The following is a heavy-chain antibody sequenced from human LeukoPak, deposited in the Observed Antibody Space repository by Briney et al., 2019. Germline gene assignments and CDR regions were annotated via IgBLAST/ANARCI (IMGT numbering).Heavy chain of an antibody. Sequence: PSETLSLTCTVSGGSISSSSNYWGWIRQPPGKGLEWIGSIYYSGSTYYNPSLKSRVTISVDTSKNQFSLKLSSVTAADSAVYYCARRRSAAGTWWFDPWGQGTLVTVSS. D-gene: IGHD6-13*01. CDR2: IYYSGST. V-gene: IGHV4-39*01. CDR1: GGSISSSSNY. J-gene: IGHJ5*02. CDR3: ARRRSAAGTWWFDP.